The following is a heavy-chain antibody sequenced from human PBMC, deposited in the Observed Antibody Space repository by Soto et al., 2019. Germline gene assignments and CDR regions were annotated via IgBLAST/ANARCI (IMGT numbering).Heavy chain of an antibody. CDR3: AREETAWPLAYGLDV. D-gene: IGHD2-21*02. CDR2: IGRRSDI. J-gene: IGHJ6*02. V-gene: IGHV3-21*01. Sequence: GGSLRLSCEASGFSFGTYSMHWVRQSPGKGLEWVSSIGRRSDIYYADSVKGRFTISRDNAKNSVSLQVSSLRDEDTAVYYCAREETAWPLAYGLDVWGQGTTVTVSS. CDR1: GFSFGTYS.